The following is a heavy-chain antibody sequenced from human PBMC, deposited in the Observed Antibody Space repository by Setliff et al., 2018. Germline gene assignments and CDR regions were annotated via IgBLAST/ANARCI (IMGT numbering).Heavy chain of an antibody. CDR2: IYPDDSDT. J-gene: IGHJ3*02. V-gene: IGHV5-51*01. CDR3: ARQAIFGSDAFDI. D-gene: IGHD3-3*01. CDR1: GYSFSSYW. Sequence: PGESLKISCKGSGYSFSSYWIGWVRQMPGKGLEWMAIIYPDDSDTRYSPSFQGQVTISADKSISTAYLQWSSLKASDTAMYYCARQAIFGSDAFDIWGQGTMVTVSS.